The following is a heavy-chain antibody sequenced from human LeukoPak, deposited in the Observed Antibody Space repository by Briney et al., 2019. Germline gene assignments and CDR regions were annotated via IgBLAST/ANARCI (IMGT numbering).Heavy chain of an antibody. Sequence: GGSLRLSCAASGFTFSSYAMSWVRQAPGKGLEWVSAISGSGGSTYYADSVKGRFSISRDNAKNSLYLQMNSLRDEDTAVYYCTTVSGFRFDPWGQGTLVTVSS. CDR3: TTVSGFRFDP. J-gene: IGHJ5*02. V-gene: IGHV3-23*01. CDR2: ISGSGGST. CDR1: GFTFSSYA. D-gene: IGHD1-1*01.